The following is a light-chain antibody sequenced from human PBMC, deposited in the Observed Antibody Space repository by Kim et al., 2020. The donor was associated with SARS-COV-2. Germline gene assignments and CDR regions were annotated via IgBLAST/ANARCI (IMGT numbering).Light chain of an antibody. CDR1: QSVNSN. J-gene: IGKJ2*01. Sequence: EIAVTQSPATLSVSPGQRATLSCRASQSVNSNLAWYQQKPGQAPRLLIYGASTRATDIPARFSGSGSGTEFTLTISSLQSEDIAVYYCQQYNNWPRTFGQGTKLEI. V-gene: IGKV3-15*01. CDR2: GAS. CDR3: QQYNNWPRT.